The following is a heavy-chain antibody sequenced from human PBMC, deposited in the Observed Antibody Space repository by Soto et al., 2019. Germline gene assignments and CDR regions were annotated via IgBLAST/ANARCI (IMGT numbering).Heavy chain of an antibody. J-gene: IGHJ4*02. CDR3: ARDGQLTY. CDR1: GYTFTSNY. Sequence: ASVKVSCKTFGYTFTSNYMHWVRQAPEQGLEWMGIINPSGGGTSYAQKFQGRVTMTRDTSTSTVYMELSSLRSEDTAVYYYARDGQLTYWGQGTLVTVSS. D-gene: IGHD6-6*01. CDR2: INPSGGGT. V-gene: IGHV1-46*01.